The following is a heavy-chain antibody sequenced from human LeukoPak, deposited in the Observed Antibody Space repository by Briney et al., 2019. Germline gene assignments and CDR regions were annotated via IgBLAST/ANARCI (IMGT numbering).Heavy chain of an antibody. Sequence: ASVKVSCKASGYTFTVYYMHWVRQAPGQGLEWMGWINPNSGGTNYAQKFQGRVTMTRDTSISTAYLELSRLRSDDTAVYYCARDDDILTGYYGMDVWGQGTTVTVSS. V-gene: IGHV1-2*02. D-gene: IGHD3-9*01. CDR3: ARDDDILTGYYGMDV. CDR1: GYTFTVYY. J-gene: IGHJ6*02. CDR2: INPNSGGT.